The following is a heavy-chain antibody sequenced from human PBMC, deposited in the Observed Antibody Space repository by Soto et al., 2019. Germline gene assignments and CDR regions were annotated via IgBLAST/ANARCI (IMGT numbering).Heavy chain of an antibody. V-gene: IGHV4-59*01. Sequence: QVQLQESGPGLVKPSETLSLACTVSGGSLSSYYWSWIRQPPGKGLEWIGYIYYSGSTNYNPSLKSRVTISVDTSKNQFSLKLSSVTAADTAVYYCARSDGRYWGQGTLVTVSS. CDR1: GGSLSSYY. J-gene: IGHJ4*02. CDR2: IYYSGST. CDR3: ARSDGRY.